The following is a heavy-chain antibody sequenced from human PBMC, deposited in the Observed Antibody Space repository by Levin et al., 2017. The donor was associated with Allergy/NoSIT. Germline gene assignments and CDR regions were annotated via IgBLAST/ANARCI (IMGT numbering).Heavy chain of an antibody. D-gene: IGHD3-10*01. V-gene: IGHV1-2*02. CDR3: ARVGLGSPTAGVTYPEYYLDY. Sequence: GESLKISCKASGYFFTDYYIHWVRLAPGQGLEWMGWMNANSGGTNIAQKFQGRVTMTRDTSISTAYMEMRSLRSDDTAVFYCARVGLGSPTAGVTYPEYYLDYWGQGTLVTVSS. J-gene: IGHJ4*02. CDR2: MNANSGGT. CDR1: GYFFTDYY.